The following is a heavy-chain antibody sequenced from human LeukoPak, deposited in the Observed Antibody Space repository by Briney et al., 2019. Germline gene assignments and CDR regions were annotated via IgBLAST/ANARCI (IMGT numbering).Heavy chain of an antibody. CDR2: IKHDESEK. V-gene: IGHV3-7*01. Sequence: PGGSLRLSCAASGFTFRSYALHWVRQAPGKGLEWVANIKHDESEKYYVDSVKGRFTISRDNAKNSLYLQMNSLRAEDTAVYYCAADSSGWYYFDYWGQGTLVTVSS. CDR3: AADSSGWYYFDY. CDR1: GFTFRSYA. D-gene: IGHD6-19*01. J-gene: IGHJ4*02.